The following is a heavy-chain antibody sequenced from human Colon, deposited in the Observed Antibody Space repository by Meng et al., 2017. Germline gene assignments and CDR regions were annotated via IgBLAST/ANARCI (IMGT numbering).Heavy chain of an antibody. Sequence: QAQLXXSGPEVXRPGAXXXXXGKXSVFXXXNQPISWVRQAPGQGIXWIGGIRPXXGDXXYAXXFRGRVTXTADXXXTTAYXELKSXTXXXTAVXXCVXXXXXGSMILGCFDPWGQGTLVTVSS. J-gene: IGHJ5*02. CDR1: VFXXXNQP. V-gene: IGHV1-18*01. CDR3: VXXXXXGSMILGCFDP. CDR2: IRPXXGDX. D-gene: IGHD3/OR15-3a*01.